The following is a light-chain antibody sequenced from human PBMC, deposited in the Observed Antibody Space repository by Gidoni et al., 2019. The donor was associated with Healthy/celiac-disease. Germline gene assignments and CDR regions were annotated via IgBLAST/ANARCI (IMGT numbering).Light chain of an antibody. V-gene: IGKV1-17*01. Sequence: DIQMTQTPSSLSASVGDRVTIACRASQGIRNYLGWYQQKPGKAPKRLISAASSLQSGVPSRVSGSRSWTAFSLTICLLQPADFATYYCLQHNSYPFXGXTQVEIK. CDR2: AAS. J-gene: IGKJ4*01. CDR1: QGIRNY. CDR3: LQHNSYP.